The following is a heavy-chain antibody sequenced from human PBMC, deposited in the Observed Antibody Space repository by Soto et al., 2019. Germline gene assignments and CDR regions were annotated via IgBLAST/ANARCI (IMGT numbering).Heavy chain of an antibody. CDR1: GYPFSKYG. V-gene: IGHV1-18*04. Sequence: QLQLVQSGAEVERPGASVRVSCKAYGYPFSKYGISWIRQAPGQGLEWRGWIKPDNGDTNYAQKFQGRVTMTTDTSSNTAYMELRSQRSDDTAVYYCATSYDSGFDPWGQGTLVSVSS. CDR3: ATSYDSGFDP. CDR2: IKPDNGDT. D-gene: IGHD5-12*01. J-gene: IGHJ5*02.